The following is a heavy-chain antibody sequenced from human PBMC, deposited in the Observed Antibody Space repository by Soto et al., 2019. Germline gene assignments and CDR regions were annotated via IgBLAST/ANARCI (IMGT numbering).Heavy chain of an antibody. J-gene: IGHJ6*02. CDR3: SADQPHTAIGWPV. CDR1: GFDFGSFG. CDR2: IVVASGRT. V-gene: IGHV1-58*02. Sequence: SLKVSCKASGFDFGSFGIQFLRQTRGRGLEWIGWIVVASGRTNYARQFQGRVAFSREMSSTTAYMDLYDLKSDDTAVYFCSADQPHTAIGWPVWGQGTTVTGSS.